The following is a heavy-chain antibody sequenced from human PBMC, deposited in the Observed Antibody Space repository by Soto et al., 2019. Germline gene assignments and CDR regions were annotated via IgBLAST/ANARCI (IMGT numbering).Heavy chain of an antibody. CDR3: ARDLEEYYDSSGYSPDAFDI. V-gene: IGHV7-4-1*01. J-gene: IGHJ3*02. Sequence: ASVKVSCKASGYTFTSYDINWVRQATGQGLEWLGWINTNTGNPTYAQGFTGRFVFSLDTSVSTAYLQICSLKAEDTAVYYCARDLEEYYDSSGYSPDAFDIWGQGTMVTVSS. D-gene: IGHD3-22*01. CDR2: INTNTGNP. CDR1: GYTFTSYD.